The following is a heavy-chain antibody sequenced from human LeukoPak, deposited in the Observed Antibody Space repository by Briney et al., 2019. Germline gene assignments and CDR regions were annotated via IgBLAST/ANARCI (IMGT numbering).Heavy chain of an antibody. V-gene: IGHV1-18*04. CDR1: GYTFTSYD. CDR3: ARGNRYSSRWYEGFDY. Sequence: ASVKVSCKASGYTFTSYDVSWVRQAPGQGLEWMGWISAYNGNTNYAQKFRGRVIMTTDTSTSTAYMELRSLRSDDTAVYYCARGNRYSSRWYEGFDYWGQGTLVTVSS. CDR2: ISAYNGNT. D-gene: IGHD6-13*01. J-gene: IGHJ4*02.